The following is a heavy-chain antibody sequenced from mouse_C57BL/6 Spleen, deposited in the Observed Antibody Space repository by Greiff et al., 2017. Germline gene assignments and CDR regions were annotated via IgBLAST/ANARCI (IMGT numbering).Heavy chain of an antibody. D-gene: IGHD2-12*01. CDR2: INPSSGYT. V-gene: IGHV1-7*01. CDR1: GYTFTSYW. J-gene: IGHJ4*01. CDR3: ARYDVNAMDY. Sequence: VQLQQSGAELAKPGASVKLSCKASGYTFTSYWMHWVKQRPGQGLEWIGYINPSSGYTKYNQKFKDKATLTADTSSSTAYMQLSSLTYEDSAVYYCARYDVNAMDYWGQGTSVTVSS.